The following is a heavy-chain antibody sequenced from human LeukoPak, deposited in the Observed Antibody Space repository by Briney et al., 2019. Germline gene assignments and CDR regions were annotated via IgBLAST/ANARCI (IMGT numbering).Heavy chain of an antibody. CDR2: IYSGGNT. J-gene: IGHJ4*02. D-gene: IGHD3-3*02. CDR1: GFTVSSNY. Sequence: PGGSLRLSCAASGFTVSSNYMSWVRQAPGKGLEGVSIIYSGGNTYYADSVKGRFTISRDNSKNTLYLQMNSLRAEDTAVYYCARGLLASGDYWGQGTLVTVSS. CDR3: ARGLLASGDY. V-gene: IGHV3-53*01.